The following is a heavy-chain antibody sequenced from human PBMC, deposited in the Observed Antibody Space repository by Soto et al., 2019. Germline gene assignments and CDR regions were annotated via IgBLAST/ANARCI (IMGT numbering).Heavy chain of an antibody. J-gene: IGHJ6*03. Sequence: EVQLVESGGGLVQPGGSLRLSCAASGFTFSNYWMYWVRQAPGKGLVWVSRINSDGSFSSYADSVKGRLTISRDNVKNTLHLQMDSLRAEDTAVYYCARGDCVGGTCYSLAGSFYYYMDVWGKGTTVTVFS. CDR3: ARGDCVGGTCYSLAGSFYYYMDV. V-gene: IGHV3-74*01. CDR1: GFTFSNYW. CDR2: INSDGSFS. D-gene: IGHD2-15*01.